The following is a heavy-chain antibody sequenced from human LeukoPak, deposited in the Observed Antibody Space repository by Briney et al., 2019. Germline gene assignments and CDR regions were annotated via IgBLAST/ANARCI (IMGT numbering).Heavy chain of an antibody. CDR2: ISRGGSSI. V-gene: IGHV3-11*04. D-gene: IGHD3-3*01. CDR3: ARGWVSGYPPRGDY. Sequence: GGSLRLSCAASGFTFSDYYMNWIRQAPGRGLEWVSSISRGGSSIYYADSVKGRFTISRDNAKNSLYLQMNSLRAEDTAVYYCARGWVSGYPPRGDYWGQGTLVTVSS. J-gene: IGHJ4*02. CDR1: GFTFSDYY.